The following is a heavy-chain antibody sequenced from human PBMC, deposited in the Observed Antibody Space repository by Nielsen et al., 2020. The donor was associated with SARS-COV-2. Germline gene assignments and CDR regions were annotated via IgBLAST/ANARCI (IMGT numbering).Heavy chain of an antibody. Sequence: ASVKVSCKASGYTFTSYGISWVRQAPGQGLEWMGWISAYNGNTNYAQKLQGRVTMTTDTSTSTAYMELRSLRSDDTAVYYCARDLYYDSSGYYYYYYYGMDVWGQGTTVTVSS. V-gene: IGHV1-18*01. CDR1: GYTFTSYG. J-gene: IGHJ6*02. CDR2: ISAYNGNT. D-gene: IGHD3-22*01. CDR3: ARDLYYDSSGYYYYYYYGMDV.